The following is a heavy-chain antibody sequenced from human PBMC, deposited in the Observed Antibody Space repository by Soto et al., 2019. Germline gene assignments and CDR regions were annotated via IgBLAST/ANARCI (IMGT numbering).Heavy chain of an antibody. CDR2: INPNSGGT. V-gene: IGHV1-2*04. CDR1: GYTFTGYY. J-gene: IGHJ5*02. Sequence: GASVKVSCKASGYTFTGYYMHWGRQAPGQRLEWMGWINPNSGGTNYAQKFQGWVTMTRDTSISTAYMELSRLRSDDTAVYYCARAGPREDTGNCSGGSCYLFDPWGQGTLVTVSS. D-gene: IGHD2-15*01. CDR3: ARAGPREDTGNCSGGSCYLFDP.